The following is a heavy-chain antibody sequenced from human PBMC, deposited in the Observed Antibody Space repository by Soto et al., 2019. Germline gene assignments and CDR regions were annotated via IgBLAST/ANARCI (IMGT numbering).Heavy chain of an antibody. CDR3: ARGRVTAIGRYDAFDI. D-gene: IGHD2-21*02. Sequence: GALRLSCAAPGFTLISNYMSWVRQGPGKGLEWVSVIYSGGSTYYADSVKGRFTISRDNSKNTLYLQMNSLRAEDTAVYYCARGRVTAIGRYDAFDIWGQGTMVTVSS. CDR2: IYSGGST. CDR1: GFTLISNY. J-gene: IGHJ3*02. V-gene: IGHV3-53*01.